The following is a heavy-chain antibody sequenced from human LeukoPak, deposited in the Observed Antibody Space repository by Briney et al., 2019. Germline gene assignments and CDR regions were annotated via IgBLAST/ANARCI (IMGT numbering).Heavy chain of an antibody. D-gene: IGHD6-19*01. Sequence: PGGSLRLSCAASVFTFSTYGMHWVRQAPGKGLEWVAFIRYDGTNKYYADSVKGRFTISRDNSKNTLYLQMSSLRAEDTAVYHCAKDHRVALAGLSWFDPWGEGTLVTVSS. CDR3: AKDHRVALAGLSWFDP. J-gene: IGHJ5*02. CDR2: IRYDGTNK. V-gene: IGHV3-30*02. CDR1: VFTFSTYG.